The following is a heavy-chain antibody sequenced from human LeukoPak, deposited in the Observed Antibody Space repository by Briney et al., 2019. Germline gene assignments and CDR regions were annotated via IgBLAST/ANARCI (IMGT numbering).Heavy chain of an antibody. V-gene: IGHV4-59*01. D-gene: IGHD6-13*01. CDR2: IYYSGST. CDR1: GGSISSYY. J-gene: IGHJ4*02. CDR3: ARASSIAAAGTGFDY. Sequence: SETLSLTCTVSGGSISSYYWSWIRQPPGKGLEWIGYIYYSGSTNYNPSLKGRVTISVDTSKNQFSLKLSSVTAADTAVYYCARASSIAAAGTGFDYWGQGTLVTVSS.